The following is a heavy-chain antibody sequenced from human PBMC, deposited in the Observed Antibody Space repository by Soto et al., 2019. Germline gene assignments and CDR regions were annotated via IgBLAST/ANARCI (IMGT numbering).Heavy chain of an antibody. CDR3: AAGRLGPSPKYYYYYYGMDV. D-gene: IGHD3-9*01. J-gene: IGHJ6*02. CDR1: GFTFTSSA. Sequence: GASVKVSCKASGFTFTSSAVQWVRQARGQRLEWIGWIVVGSGNTNYAQKFQERVTITRDMSTSTAYMELSSLRSEDTAVYYCAAGRLGPSPKYYYYYYGMDVWGQGTTVTVSS. V-gene: IGHV1-58*01. CDR2: IVVGSGNT.